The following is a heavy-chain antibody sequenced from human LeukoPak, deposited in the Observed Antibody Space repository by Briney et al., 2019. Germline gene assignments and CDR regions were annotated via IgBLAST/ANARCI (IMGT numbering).Heavy chain of an antibody. CDR1: GGSISSSNW. CDR3: ARVEMLGYCSGGSCYSEL. V-gene: IGHV4-4*02. D-gene: IGHD2-15*01. J-gene: IGHJ4*02. CDR2: IYHSGST. Sequence: SGTLSLTCAVSGGSISSSNWWSWVRQPPGKGLEWIGEIYHSGSTNYNPSLKSRVTISVDKSKNQFSLKLSSVTAADTAVYYCARVEMLGYCSGGSCYSELWGQGTLVTVSS.